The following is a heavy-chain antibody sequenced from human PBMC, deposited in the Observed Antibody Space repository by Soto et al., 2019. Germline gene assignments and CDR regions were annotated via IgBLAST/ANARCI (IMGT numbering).Heavy chain of an antibody. D-gene: IGHD5-18*01. Sequence: SQTLSLTCAISGDSVSSNSAAWNWIRQSPSRGLEWLGRTYYRSKWYNDYAVSVKSRITINPDTSKNQFSLQLNSVTPEDTAVYYCARDRKYSYGQTRYYYYGMDVWGQGTTVTVSS. CDR2: TYYRSKWYN. CDR1: GDSVSSNSAA. CDR3: ARDRKYSYGQTRYYYYGMDV. J-gene: IGHJ6*02. V-gene: IGHV6-1*01.